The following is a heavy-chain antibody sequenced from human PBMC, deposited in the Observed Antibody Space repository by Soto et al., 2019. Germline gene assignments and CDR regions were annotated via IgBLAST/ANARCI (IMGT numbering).Heavy chain of an antibody. CDR1: GFTFSSYA. D-gene: IGHD2-15*01. CDR2: ISGSGGST. J-gene: IGHJ1*01. CDR3: AKGLRYCSGGSCYPEYFQH. V-gene: IGHV3-23*01. Sequence: PGGSLRLSCAASGFTFSSYAMSWVRQAPGKGLEWVSAISGSGGSTYYADSVKGRFTISRDNSKNTLYLQMNSLRAEDTAVYYCAKGLRYCSGGSCYPEYFQHWGQGTLVTVSS.